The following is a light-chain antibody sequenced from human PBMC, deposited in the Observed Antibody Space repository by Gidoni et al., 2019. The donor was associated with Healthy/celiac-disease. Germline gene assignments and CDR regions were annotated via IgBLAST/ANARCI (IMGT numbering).Light chain of an antibody. V-gene: IGKV3-20*01. J-gene: IGKJ3*01. CDR2: GAS. Sequence: EIVLTQSPGTLSLSPGERATLSCRASQSVSSSYLAWYQQKPGQAPRLLIYGASSRATGIPDRFSGSGSGTDFTLTISRLEPEDFAVHYCQQYGSSPRNTFXPXTKVDIK. CDR1: QSVSSSY. CDR3: QQYGSSPRNT.